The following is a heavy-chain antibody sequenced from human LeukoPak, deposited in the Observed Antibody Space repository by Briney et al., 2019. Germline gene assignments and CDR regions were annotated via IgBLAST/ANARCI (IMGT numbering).Heavy chain of an antibody. D-gene: IGHD2-2*02. Sequence: SETLSPTCTVSGGSISSGGYYWSWIRQHPGTGLEWIGYIYYSGSTYYNPSLKSRVTISVDTSKNQFSLKLSSVTAADTAVYYCAAYCSSTSCYRYWGQGTLVTVSS. J-gene: IGHJ4*02. CDR1: GGSISSGGYY. CDR3: AAYCSSTSCYRY. V-gene: IGHV4-31*03. CDR2: IYYSGST.